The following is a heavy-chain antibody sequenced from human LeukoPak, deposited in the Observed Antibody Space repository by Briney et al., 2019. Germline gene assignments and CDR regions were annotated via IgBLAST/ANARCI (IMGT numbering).Heavy chain of an antibody. D-gene: IGHD6-6*01. J-gene: IGHJ4*02. V-gene: IGHV4-59*01. CDR1: GGSISSYY. CDR3: ARLAYSSSDVDY. CDR2: IYYSGST. Sequence: SETLSLTCTVSGGSISSYYWSWIRQPPGKGLEWIGYIYYSGSTNYNPSLKSRVTISVDTSKNQFSLKLSSVTAADTAVYYCARLAYSSSDVDYWGQGTLVTVSS.